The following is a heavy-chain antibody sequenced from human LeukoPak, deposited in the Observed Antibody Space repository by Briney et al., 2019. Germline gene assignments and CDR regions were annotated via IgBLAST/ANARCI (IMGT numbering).Heavy chain of an antibody. D-gene: IGHD4-17*01. V-gene: IGHV3-43*01. J-gene: IGHJ6*03. Sequence: GGSLRLSCAASGFTFDDYTMHWVRQAPGKGLEWVSLISWDGGSTYYADSVKGRFTISRDNSKNSLYLQMNSLRTEDTALYYCAKDQVEYYGDYDYYYYMDVWGKGTTVTVSS. CDR3: AKDQVEYYGDYDYYYYMDV. CDR1: GFTFDDYT. CDR2: ISWDGGST.